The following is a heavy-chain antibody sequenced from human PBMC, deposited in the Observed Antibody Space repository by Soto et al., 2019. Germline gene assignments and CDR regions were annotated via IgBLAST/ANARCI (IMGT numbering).Heavy chain of an antibody. Sequence: SETLSLTCTVYGGSFSGYYWSWIRQPPGKGLEWIGEINHSGSINYNPSLKSRVSMSVDASKNQFSLKMSSVTAADTAVFYCARDSGRNFDYWGQGTLVTVSS. J-gene: IGHJ4*02. V-gene: IGHV4-34*01. CDR3: ARDSGRNFDY. CDR2: INHSGSI. CDR1: GGSFSGYY.